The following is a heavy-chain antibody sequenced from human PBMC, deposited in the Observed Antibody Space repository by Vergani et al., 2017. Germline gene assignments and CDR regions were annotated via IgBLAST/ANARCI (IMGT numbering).Heavy chain of an antibody. D-gene: IGHD6-6*01. V-gene: IGHV3-30-3*01. J-gene: IGHJ4*02. CDR3: ARDSEYSSSSIDY. CDR2: ISYDGSNK. CDR1: GFTFSSYA. Sequence: VQLLESGGGLVQPGGSLRLSCAASGFTFSSYAMHWVRQAPGKGLEWVAVISYDGSNKYYADSVKGRFTISRDNSKNTLYLQMNSLRAEDTAVYYCARDSEYSSSSIDYWGQGTLVTVSS.